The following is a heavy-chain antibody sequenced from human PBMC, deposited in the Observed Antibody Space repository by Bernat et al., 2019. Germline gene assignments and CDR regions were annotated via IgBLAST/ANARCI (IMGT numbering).Heavy chain of an antibody. CDR2: ISSSSSYI. V-gene: IGHV3-21*01. Sequence: EVQLVESGGGLVKPGGSLRLSCAASGFTFSSYSMNWVRQAPGKGLEWVSSISSSSSYIYYADSVKGRFTISRDNAKNSLYLQMNSLRAEDTAVYYCARGGGSYYATWFDPWAREPWSPSPQ. D-gene: IGHD1-26*01. CDR1: GFTFSSYS. J-gene: IGHJ5*02. CDR3: ARGGGSYYATWFDP.